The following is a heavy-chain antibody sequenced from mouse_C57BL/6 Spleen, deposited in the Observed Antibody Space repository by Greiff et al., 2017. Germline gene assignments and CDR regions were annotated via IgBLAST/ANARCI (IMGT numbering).Heavy chain of an antibody. D-gene: IGHD1-1*01. V-gene: IGHV5-6*01. CDR1: GFTFSSYG. CDR3: ARYYGSNAMDY. J-gene: IGHJ4*01. Sequence: EVQLQESGGDLVKPGGSLTLSCAASGFTFSSYGMSWVRQTPDKRLEWVATISSGGSYTYYPDSVKGRCTITRDNAKNTLYLKMSSLKSEDTAIYYCARYYGSNAMDYWGQGTSVTVSS. CDR2: ISSGGSYT.